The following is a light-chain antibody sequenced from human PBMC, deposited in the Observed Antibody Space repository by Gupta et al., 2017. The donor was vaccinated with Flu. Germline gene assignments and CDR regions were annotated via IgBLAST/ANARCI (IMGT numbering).Light chain of an antibody. CDR3: QQRGNWPKT. Sequence: PATLSLSPGERATLSCRASQSVSSYLAWYQQKPGQAPRLLIYDASNRATGIPGRFSGSGSGTEFNLTISSLGPEDFAVYYCQQRGNWPKTFGQGTRLEIK. V-gene: IGKV3-11*01. CDR2: DAS. CDR1: QSVSSY. J-gene: IGKJ5*01.